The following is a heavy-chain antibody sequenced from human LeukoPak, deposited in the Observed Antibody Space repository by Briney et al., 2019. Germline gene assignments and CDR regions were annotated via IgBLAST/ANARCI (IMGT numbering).Heavy chain of an antibody. CDR1: GFTFSSYV. V-gene: IGHV3-33*01. D-gene: IGHD3-22*01. CDR3: ARDYDSSGYLDY. Sequence: GRSLRLSCAASGFTFSSYVMHWVRQAPGKGLEWVAVIWYDGSNKYYADSVKGRFTISRDNSKNTLYLQMNSLRAEDTAVYYCARDYDSSGYLDYWGQGTLVTVSS. CDR2: IWYDGSNK. J-gene: IGHJ4*02.